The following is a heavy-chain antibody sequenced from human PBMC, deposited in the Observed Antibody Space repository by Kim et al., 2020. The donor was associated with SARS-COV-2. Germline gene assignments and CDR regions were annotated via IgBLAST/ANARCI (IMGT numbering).Heavy chain of an antibody. J-gene: IGHJ3*02. CDR1: GGSISSYY. CDR3: ARGARNYDILTGSDDAFDI. D-gene: IGHD3-9*01. Sequence: SETLSLTCTVSGGSISSYYWSWIRQPPGKGLEWIGYIYYSGSTNYNPSLKSRVTISVDTSKNQFSLKLSSVTAADTAVYYCARGARNYDILTGSDDAFDIWGQGTMVTVSS. V-gene: IGHV4-59*13. CDR2: IYYSGST.